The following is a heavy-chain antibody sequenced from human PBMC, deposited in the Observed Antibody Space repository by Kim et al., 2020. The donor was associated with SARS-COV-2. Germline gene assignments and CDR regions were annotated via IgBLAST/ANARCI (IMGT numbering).Heavy chain of an antibody. D-gene: IGHD3-22*01. Sequence: ASVKVSCKASGYTFTSYAMNWVRQAPGQGLEWMGWINTNTGNPTYAQGFTGRFVFSLDTSISTAYLQISRLKAEDTAVYYCARDRGGYYYDAFYIWGQVTMVTVSS. CDR3: ARDRGGYYYDAFYI. J-gene: IGHJ3*02. V-gene: IGHV7-4-1*02. CDR2: INTNTGNP. CDR1: GYTFTSYA.